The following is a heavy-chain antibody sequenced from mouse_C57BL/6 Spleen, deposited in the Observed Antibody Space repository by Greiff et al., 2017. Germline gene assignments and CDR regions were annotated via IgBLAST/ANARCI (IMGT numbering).Heavy chain of an antibody. Sequence: EVQLQQSGPELVKPGASVKISCKASGYTITDYYMNWVKQSHGKSLEWIGDINPNNGGTSYNQKFKGKDTLTVDKSSSTAYRELRSLTSEDSAVYYSAREELWGQGTTLTVSS. V-gene: IGHV1-26*01. J-gene: IGHJ2*01. D-gene: IGHD1-3*01. CDR2: INPNNGGT. CDR1: GYTITDYY. CDR3: AREEL.